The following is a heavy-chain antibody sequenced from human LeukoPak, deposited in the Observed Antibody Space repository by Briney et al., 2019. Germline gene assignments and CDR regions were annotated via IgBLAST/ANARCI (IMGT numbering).Heavy chain of an antibody. CDR2: INPNSGGT. V-gene: IGHV1-2*02. Sequence: ASVKVSCKASGYTFTGYYMHWVRQAPGQGLEWMGWINPNSGGTNYAQKFQGRVTMTRDTSISTAYMELSRLRSDDTAVYYCAREVRVAAMTEIDYWGQGTLVTVSS. CDR3: AREVRVAAMTEIDY. J-gene: IGHJ4*02. D-gene: IGHD2-21*02. CDR1: GYTFTGYY.